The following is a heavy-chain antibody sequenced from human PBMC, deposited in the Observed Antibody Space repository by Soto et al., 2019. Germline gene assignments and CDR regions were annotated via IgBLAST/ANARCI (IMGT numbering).Heavy chain of an antibody. CDR3: ATIIAAAGSDY. D-gene: IGHD6-13*01. Sequence: SETLSLTCAVYGGSFSGYYWSWIRQPPGKGLEWIGEINHSGSTNYNPSLKSRVTISVDTSKNQFSLKLSSVTAADTAVYYCATIIAAAGSDYWGQGTLVTVS. CDR1: GGSFSGYY. CDR2: INHSGST. V-gene: IGHV4-34*01. J-gene: IGHJ4*02.